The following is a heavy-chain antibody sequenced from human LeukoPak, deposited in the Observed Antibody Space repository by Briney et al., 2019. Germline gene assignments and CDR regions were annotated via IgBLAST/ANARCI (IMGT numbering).Heavy chain of an antibody. Sequence: PSETLSLTCAVYGGSFSGYYWSWIRQPPGKGLEWIGETNHSGSTNYNPSLKSRVTISVDTSKNQFSLKLSSVTAADTAVYYCARAKHYGSGSYYIPFDYWGQGTLVTVSS. J-gene: IGHJ4*02. CDR1: GGSFSGYY. V-gene: IGHV4-34*01. CDR3: ARAKHYGSGSYYIPFDY. D-gene: IGHD3-10*01. CDR2: TNHSGST.